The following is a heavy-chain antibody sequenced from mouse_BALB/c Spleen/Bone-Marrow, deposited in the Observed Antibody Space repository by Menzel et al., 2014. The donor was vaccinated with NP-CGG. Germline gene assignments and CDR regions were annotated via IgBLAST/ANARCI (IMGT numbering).Heavy chain of an antibody. V-gene: IGHV1S34*01. Sequence: LVKTGASVKISCKASGYSFTGYYMHWVKQSHGKSLEWIGYISCYNGATRYNQEFKGKATFTVDTSSSTALMQFNSLTSEDSAVYFCARGGTMISTDAMDYWGQGTSVTVSS. CDR2: ISCYNGAT. J-gene: IGHJ4*01. CDR3: ARGGTMISTDAMDY. CDR1: GYSFTGYY. D-gene: IGHD2-4*01.